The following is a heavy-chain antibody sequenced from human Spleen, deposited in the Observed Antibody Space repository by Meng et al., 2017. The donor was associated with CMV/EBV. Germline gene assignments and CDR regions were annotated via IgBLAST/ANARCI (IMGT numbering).Heavy chain of an antibody. CDR1: GFTFDEHA. CDR2: VSWNGETI. V-gene: IGHV3-9*01. D-gene: IGHD1-26*01. Sequence: SLKISCSASGFTFDEHAMHWVRQAPGKGLEWVSGVSWNGETIGYADSVTGRFTISRDNAKNSLHLEMNSLRGEDTALYYCARDWYPSGSYRSQKSYYHGMDVWGLGTTVTVSS. J-gene: IGHJ6*02. CDR3: ARDWYPSGSYRSQKSYYHGMDV.